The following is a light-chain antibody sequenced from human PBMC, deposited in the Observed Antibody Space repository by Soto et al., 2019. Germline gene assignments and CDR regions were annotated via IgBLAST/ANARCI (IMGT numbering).Light chain of an antibody. J-gene: IGKJ5*01. V-gene: IGKV3-11*01. CDR1: PSVTNF. CDR2: GAF. CDR3: QQRNIWPPVT. Sequence: DIVLPQPPCTISLYPEERATLSCRASPSVTNFLAWYQQKPGQAHRLLIDGAFNRATGIPARFSGSGSGTDFTLTISSLEPEDSAIYYCQQRNIWPPVTFGQGTRLEIK.